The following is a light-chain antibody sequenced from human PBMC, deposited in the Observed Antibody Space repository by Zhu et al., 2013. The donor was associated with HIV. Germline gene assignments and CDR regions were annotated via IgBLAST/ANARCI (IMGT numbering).Light chain of an antibody. CDR3: QQLQGPALS. CDR1: QSVTSSF. J-gene: IGKJ4*01. Sequence: EIVLTQSPGTLSLSPGERATLSCRASQSVTSSFLAWYQQKPGQAPRLLIYGASSRATGIPDRFSGSGSGTDFTLTISSLQPEDFATYYCQQLQGPALSFGGGTKVEVK. CDR2: GAS. V-gene: IGKV3-20*01.